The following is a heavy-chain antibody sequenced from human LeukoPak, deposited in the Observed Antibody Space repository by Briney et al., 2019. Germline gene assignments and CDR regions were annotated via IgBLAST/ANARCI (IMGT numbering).Heavy chain of an antibody. J-gene: IGHJ5*02. Sequence: SETLSLTCTVSGGSISSYYWSWIRQPPGKGLEWIGYIYYGGSTNYNPSLKSRVTISVDTSKNQFSLKLSSVTAADTAVYYCARDIQTDWFDPWGQGTLVTVSS. CDR3: ARDIQTDWFDP. D-gene: IGHD5-18*01. V-gene: IGHV4-59*01. CDR2: IYYGGST. CDR1: GGSISSYY.